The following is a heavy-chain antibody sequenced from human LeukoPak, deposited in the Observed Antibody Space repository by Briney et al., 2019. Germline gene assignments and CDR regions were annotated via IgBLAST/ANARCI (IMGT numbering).Heavy chain of an antibody. CDR3: ARDLRYSDSSCYDDY. Sequence: SVKVSCKASGGTFSSYAISWVRQAPGQGLEWMGRIIPILGIANYAQKFQGRVTITADKSTSTAYMELSSLRSEDTAVYYCARDLRYSDSSCYDDYWGQGTLVTVSS. CDR2: IIPILGIA. J-gene: IGHJ4*02. D-gene: IGHD3-22*01. CDR1: GGTFSSYA. V-gene: IGHV1-69*04.